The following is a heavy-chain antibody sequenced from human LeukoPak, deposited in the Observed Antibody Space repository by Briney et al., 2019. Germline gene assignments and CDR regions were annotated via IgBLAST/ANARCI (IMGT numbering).Heavy chain of an antibody. CDR1: GGTFSSYA. CDR3: ATPHKYYDSSGPYYFDY. D-gene: IGHD3-22*01. Sequence: ASVKVSCKASGGTFSSYAISWVRQAPGQGLEWMGGIIPIFGTANYAQKFQGRVTITADEPTSTAYMELSSLRSEDTAVYYCATPHKYYDSSGPYYFDYWGQGTLVTVSS. J-gene: IGHJ4*02. V-gene: IGHV1-69*13. CDR2: IIPIFGTA.